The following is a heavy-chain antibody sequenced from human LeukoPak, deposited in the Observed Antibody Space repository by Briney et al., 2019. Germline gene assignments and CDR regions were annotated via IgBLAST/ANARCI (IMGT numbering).Heavy chain of an antibody. D-gene: IGHD1-1*01. J-gene: IGHJ5*02. V-gene: IGHV4-34*01. CDR3: ARAIGYGTNWLDP. CDR2: ISHSGST. CDR1: GGSFSGYY. Sequence: SETLSLTCAVYGGSFSGYYWSWIRQSPGKGLEWIGEISHSGSTNYNPSLESRLTVSLDTSKNQFSLKLNFVTAADTAVYYCARAIGYGTNWLDPWGQGTQVTVSS.